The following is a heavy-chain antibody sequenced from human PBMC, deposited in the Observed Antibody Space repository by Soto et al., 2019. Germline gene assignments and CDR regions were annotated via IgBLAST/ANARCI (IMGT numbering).Heavy chain of an antibody. Sequence: GGSLRLSCAASGVTFASYSMSWVRQAPGKGLEWVGRIKSKTDGGTTDYAAPVKGRFTISRDDSKNTLYLQMNSLKTEDTAVYYCTTVDILTGHYYYYYYYGMDVWGQGTTVTV. CDR1: GVTFASYS. CDR3: TTVDILTGHYYYYYYYGMDV. CDR2: IKSKTDGGTT. V-gene: IGHV3-15*01. D-gene: IGHD3-9*01. J-gene: IGHJ6*02.